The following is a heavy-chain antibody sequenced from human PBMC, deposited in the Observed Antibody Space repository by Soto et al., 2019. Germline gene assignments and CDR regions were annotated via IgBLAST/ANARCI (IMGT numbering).Heavy chain of an antibody. J-gene: IGHJ5*02. Sequence: QVQLVESGGGLVKPGGSLRLSCAASGFTFSDSYMSWIRQAPGKGLEWVSYISSSGSTIYYADSVKGRFTISRDNAKNSLYLQMYSLRAEDRAVYYCARYRELVFHNWFDPWGQGTLVTVSS. V-gene: IGHV3-11*01. CDR3: ARYRELVFHNWFDP. D-gene: IGHD1-7*01. CDR1: GFTFSDSY. CDR2: ISSSGSTI.